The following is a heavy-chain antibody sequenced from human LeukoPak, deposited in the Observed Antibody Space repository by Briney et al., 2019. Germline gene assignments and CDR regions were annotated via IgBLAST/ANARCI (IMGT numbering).Heavy chain of an antibody. V-gene: IGHV3-21*04. D-gene: IGHD6-19*01. J-gene: IGHJ4*02. CDR1: GFTFSSYS. Sequence: GGSLRLSCAASGFTFSSYSMNWVRQAPGKGLEWVSSISSSSSYIYYADSVRGRFTISRDNSKNTLYLQMNSLRAEDTAVYYCARVRTSQIAVVFDYWGQGTLVTVSS. CDR2: ISSSSSYI. CDR3: ARVRTSQIAVVFDY.